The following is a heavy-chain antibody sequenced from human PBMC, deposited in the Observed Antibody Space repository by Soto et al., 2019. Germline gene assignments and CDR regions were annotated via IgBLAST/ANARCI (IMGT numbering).Heavy chain of an antibody. CDR2: ISYRGIT. J-gene: IGHJ5*01. CDR3: ARMSATGTRWFDS. CDR1: GASISSGAYY. D-gene: IGHD3-9*01. V-gene: IGHV4-31*03. Sequence: QVQLQESGPGLVKPSQTLSLTCTVSGASISSGAYYCSWIRHFPGKGLEWIGDISYRGITHYNPSLNSRVTISRDTSENQFSLKVNSATAADTAVYYCARMSATGTRWFDSWGQGTQVTVSS.